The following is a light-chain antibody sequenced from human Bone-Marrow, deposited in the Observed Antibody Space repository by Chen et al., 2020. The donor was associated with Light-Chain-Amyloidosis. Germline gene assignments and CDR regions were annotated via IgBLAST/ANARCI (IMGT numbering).Light chain of an antibody. J-gene: IGKJ4*01. CDR1: QNISSNY. Sequence: EIVLTQSPTTLSLAPGEGANLSCRASQNISSNYLTWYQQKFGQAPRLLIYGSSSRATGIPDRFTGSGSGTDFTLTINRLEPEDFAMYYCQQYGTSPLTFGGGTKVEIK. CDR3: QQYGTSPLT. V-gene: IGKV3-20*01. CDR2: GSS.